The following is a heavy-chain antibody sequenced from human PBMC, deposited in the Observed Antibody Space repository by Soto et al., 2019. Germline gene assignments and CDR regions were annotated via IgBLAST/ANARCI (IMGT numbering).Heavy chain of an antibody. Sequence: EVQLVESGGGLVKPGGSLRLSCAASGFTFSSYSMNWVRQAPGKGLEWVSSISSGSSYIYYADSVKGRFTISRDNAKNSLYLQMNMLRAEDTAVYYCARSSGGSGKLWNYYGMDFWGQGTTVTVSS. CDR2: ISSGSSYI. V-gene: IGHV3-21*06. CDR1: GFTFSSYS. J-gene: IGHJ6*02. D-gene: IGHD3-10*01. CDR3: ARSSGGSGKLWNYYGMDF.